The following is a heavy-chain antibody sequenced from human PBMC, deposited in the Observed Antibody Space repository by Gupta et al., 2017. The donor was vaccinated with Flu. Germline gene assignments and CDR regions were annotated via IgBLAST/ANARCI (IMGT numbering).Heavy chain of an antibody. CDR1: GGSISSSSYY. D-gene: IGHD1-14*01. CDR3: ARRDNADYYYYYMDV. J-gene: IGHJ6*03. CDR2: IYYSGST. V-gene: IGHV4-39*01. Sequence: QLQLQESGPGLVKPSETLSLPCTVSGGSISSSSYYWGWIRQPPGKGLEWIGSIYYSGSTYYNPSLKSRVTISVDTSKNQFSLKLSSVTAADTAVYYCARRDNADYYYYYMDVWGKGTTVTVSS.